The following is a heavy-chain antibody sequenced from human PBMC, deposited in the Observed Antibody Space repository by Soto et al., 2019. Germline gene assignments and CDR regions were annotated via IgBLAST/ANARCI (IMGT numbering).Heavy chain of an antibody. J-gene: IGHJ4*02. Sequence: QVQLQESGPGLVKPSQTLSLTCTVSGGSISRGGYYWSWLRQHPGKGLEWIGYIYYSGSTYYNPSLKSRVTLSVDTSKNQFPLKLSSVTAADTAVYYWARVQTHPSGGWEDYWGEGTLVTVSS. CDR3: ARVQTHPSGGWEDY. CDR2: IYYSGST. D-gene: IGHD1-26*01. V-gene: IGHV4-31*03. CDR1: GGSISRGGYY.